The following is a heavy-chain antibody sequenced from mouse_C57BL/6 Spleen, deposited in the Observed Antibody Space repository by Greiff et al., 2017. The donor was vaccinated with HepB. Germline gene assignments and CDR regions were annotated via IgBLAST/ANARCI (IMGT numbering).Heavy chain of an antibody. CDR1: GFTFSSYG. Sequence: EVQGVESGGDLVKPGGSLKLSCAASGFTFSSYGMSWVRQTPDKRLEWVATISSGGSYTYYPDSVKGRFTISRDNAKNTLYLQMSSLKSEDTAMYYCAREDYYGSSFYYFDYWGQGTTLTVSS. CDR2: ISSGGSYT. D-gene: IGHD1-1*01. CDR3: AREDYYGSSFYYFDY. J-gene: IGHJ2*01. V-gene: IGHV5-6*01.